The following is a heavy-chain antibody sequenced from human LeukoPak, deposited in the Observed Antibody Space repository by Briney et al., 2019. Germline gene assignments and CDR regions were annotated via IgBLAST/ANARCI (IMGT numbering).Heavy chain of an antibody. CDR2: LSGGGGST. Sequence: PGGTLRISCVASGFTFNSYAMNWVRQAPGRGLERVSTLSGGGGSTYYADSVKGRFTISRDNSKDTLYLQMNSLRAEDTAVYYCAKSRSGYSYGFDYWGQGTLVTVSS. J-gene: IGHJ4*02. V-gene: IGHV3-23*01. CDR3: AKSRSGYSYGFDY. D-gene: IGHD5-18*01. CDR1: GFTFNSYA.